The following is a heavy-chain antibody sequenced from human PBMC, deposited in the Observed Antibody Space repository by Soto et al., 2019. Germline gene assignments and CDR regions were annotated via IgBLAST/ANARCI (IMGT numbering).Heavy chain of an antibody. V-gene: IGHV1-69*13. J-gene: IGHJ4*02. D-gene: IGHD3-3*01. CDR2: IIPIFGTA. Sequence: SVKVSCKASGGTFSSYAISWVRQAPGQGLEWMGGIIPIFGTANYAQKFQGRVTITADESTSTAYMELSSLRSEDTAVYYCARGERPTLNYDFWSGSQSPFDYWGQGTLVTVSS. CDR3: ARGERPTLNYDFWSGSQSPFDY. CDR1: GGTFSSYA.